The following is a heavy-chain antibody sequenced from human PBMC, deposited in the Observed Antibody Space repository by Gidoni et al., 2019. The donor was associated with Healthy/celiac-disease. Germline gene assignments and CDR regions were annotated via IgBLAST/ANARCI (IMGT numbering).Heavy chain of an antibody. CDR3: ARALIVGATGGLFDY. CDR1: GGSISSSSYY. J-gene: IGHJ4*02. V-gene: IGHV4-39*01. D-gene: IGHD1-26*01. Sequence: QLQLQESGPGLVKPSETLSLTCTVAGGSISSSSYYWGWIRQPPGKGLEWIGSIYYSGSTYYNPSLKSRVTISVDTSKNQFSLKLSSVTAADTAVYYCARALIVGATGGLFDYWGQGTLVTVSS. CDR2: IYYSGST.